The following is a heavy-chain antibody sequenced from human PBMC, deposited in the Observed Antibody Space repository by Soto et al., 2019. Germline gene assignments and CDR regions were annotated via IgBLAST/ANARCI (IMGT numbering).Heavy chain of an antibody. CDR3: ARIGGYYDDSSGYVDY. J-gene: IGHJ4*02. CDR2: IYYSGST. CDR1: GGSISSYY. V-gene: IGHV4-59*01. Sequence: QVQLQESGPGLVKPSETLSLTCTVSGGSISSYYWSWIRQPPGKGLEWIGYIYYSGSTNYNPSLKRRLTISVDTSKNQFSLKLSSVTAADTAVYYCARIGGYYDDSSGYVDYWGQGTLVTVSS. D-gene: IGHD3-22*01.